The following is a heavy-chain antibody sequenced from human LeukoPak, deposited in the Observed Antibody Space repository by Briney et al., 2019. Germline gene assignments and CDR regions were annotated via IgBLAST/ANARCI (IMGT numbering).Heavy chain of an antibody. CDR3: ARQSYTTAGARPVYGLDV. CDR2: IYYGGRD. V-gene: IGHV4-39*01. J-gene: IGHJ6*02. D-gene: IGHD2-21*02. CDR1: AGSISGSIYN. Sequence: SETLSLTCSVSAGSISGSIYNWAWIRQPPEKGLEWIGNIYYGGRDYYNPSLQSRVTISADASKNQFSLKMTSVTAADTAVYYCARQSYTTAGARPVYGLDVWGQGTMVTVSS.